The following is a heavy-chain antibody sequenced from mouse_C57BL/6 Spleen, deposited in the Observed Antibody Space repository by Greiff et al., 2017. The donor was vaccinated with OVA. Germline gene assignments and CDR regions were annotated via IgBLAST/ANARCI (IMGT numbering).Heavy chain of an antibody. J-gene: IGHJ4*01. Sequence: VQLQQSGPELVKPGASVKISCKASGYSFTDYYMNWVKQSNGKGLEWIGVIYPKYGTTSYNEKFKGKATLTVDQSSSTAYMQLSSLTSEDSAVYYCAGSIYYDYDDAEDDWGKGTSVTVSS. CDR3: AGSIYYDYDDAEDD. D-gene: IGHD2-4*01. V-gene: IGHV1-39*01. CDR2: IYPKYGTT. CDR1: GYSFTDYY.